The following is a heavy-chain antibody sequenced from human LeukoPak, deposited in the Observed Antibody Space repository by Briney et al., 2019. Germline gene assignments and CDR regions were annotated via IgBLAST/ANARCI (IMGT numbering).Heavy chain of an antibody. D-gene: IGHD3-10*01. CDR2: IHYSGTT. Sequence: AETLSLTCNVSGGSISDNDYSWDWIRQPPGKGLEWMGCIHYSGTTYSNPSLKSRISISVDTSKSQFSLKLRPVTAADTAVYYCARRYYFVSGSYYPFDFWGQGTLVTVSS. CDR1: GGSISDNDYS. CDR3: ARRYYFVSGSYYPFDF. V-gene: IGHV4-39*01. J-gene: IGHJ4*02.